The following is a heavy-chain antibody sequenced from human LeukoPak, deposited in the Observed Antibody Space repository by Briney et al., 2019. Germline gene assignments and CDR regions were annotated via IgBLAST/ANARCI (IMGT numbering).Heavy chain of an antibody. V-gene: IGHV4-4*07. Sequence: SETLSLTCIVSDGSISSYYWSWIRQPAGKGLEWIGRIYSSGSTNYNPSLKSRVTMSVDTSKSQFSLKLSSVTAADTAVYYCARGAMDYYESSGYDYWVQGILVTVSS. CDR1: DGSISSYY. D-gene: IGHD3-22*01. CDR2: IYSSGST. CDR3: ARGAMDYYESSGYDY. J-gene: IGHJ4*02.